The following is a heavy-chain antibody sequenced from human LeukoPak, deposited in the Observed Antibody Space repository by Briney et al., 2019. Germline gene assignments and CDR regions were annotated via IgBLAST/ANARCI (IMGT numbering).Heavy chain of an antibody. V-gene: IGHV3-48*04. D-gene: IGHD6-13*01. Sequence: GGSLRLSCAASGFTFSSYNMNWVRQAPGKGLVWVSYISSSSSTIYYADSVKGRFTISRDNAKNSLYLQMNSLSAGDTAVYYCASSPAYSSSWYAIDNWGQGTLVTVSS. CDR1: GFTFSSYN. CDR2: ISSSSSTI. CDR3: ASSPAYSSSWYAIDN. J-gene: IGHJ4*02.